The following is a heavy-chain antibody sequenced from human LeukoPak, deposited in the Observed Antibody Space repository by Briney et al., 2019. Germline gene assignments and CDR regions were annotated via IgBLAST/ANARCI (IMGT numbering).Heavy chain of an antibody. CDR3: ASLGGSGRYSDAFDI. Sequence: SETLSLTCTVSGASISSYYWGWIRQPPGKGLEWIGYIFYSGSTHYNPSLKSRVTISVDTSKKQFSLRLSSVTAADTAVYYCASLGGSGRYSDAFDIWGQGTMVTVSS. CDR2: IFYSGST. J-gene: IGHJ3*02. D-gene: IGHD1-26*01. CDR1: GASISSYY. V-gene: IGHV4-59*01.